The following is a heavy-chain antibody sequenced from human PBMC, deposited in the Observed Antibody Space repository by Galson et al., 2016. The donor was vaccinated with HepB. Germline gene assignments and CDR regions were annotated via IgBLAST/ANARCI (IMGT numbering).Heavy chain of an antibody. Sequence: SLRHSCAASGFTFSRPWMHWVRQAPGQGLVWVSRIKTDGTYAASLEGRFTSTRDYAKNTLYLDMNSLRVEDTAIYYCARDGLGAFYLGGRGTMVTVSS. J-gene: IGHJ3*01. CDR3: ARDGLGAFYL. CDR1: GFTFSRPW. CDR2: IKTDG. V-gene: IGHV3-74*01. D-gene: IGHD7-27*01.